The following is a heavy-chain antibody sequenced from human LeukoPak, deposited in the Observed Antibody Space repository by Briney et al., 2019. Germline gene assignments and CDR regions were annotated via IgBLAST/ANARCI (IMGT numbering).Heavy chain of an antibody. J-gene: IGHJ5*02. D-gene: IGHD2-2*01. Sequence: SETLSLTCTVSGGSISSSSYYWGWIRQPPGKGLEWIGSIYYSGSTYYNPSLKSRVTISVDTSKNQFSLKLSSVTAADTAVYYCARSIVVVPAAMWNWFDPWGQGTLVTVSS. CDR2: IYYSGST. V-gene: IGHV4-39*01. CDR3: ARSIVVVPAAMWNWFDP. CDR1: GGSISSSSYY.